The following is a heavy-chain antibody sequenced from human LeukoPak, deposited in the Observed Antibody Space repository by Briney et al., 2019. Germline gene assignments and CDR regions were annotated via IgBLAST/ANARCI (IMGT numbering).Heavy chain of an antibody. D-gene: IGHD3-22*01. V-gene: IGHV4-59*01. CDR1: GGSISSYY. Sequence: SETLSLTCTVSGGSISSYYWSWIRQPPGKGLEWIGYIYYSGSTNYNPSLKSRVTISVDTSKSQFSLKLSSVTAADTAVYYCARDHYDSSGYYYGFDYWGQGTLVTVSS. CDR3: ARDHYDSSGYYYGFDY. J-gene: IGHJ4*02. CDR2: IYYSGST.